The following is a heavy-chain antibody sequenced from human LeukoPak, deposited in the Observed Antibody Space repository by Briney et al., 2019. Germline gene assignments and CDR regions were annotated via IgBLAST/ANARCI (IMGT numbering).Heavy chain of an antibody. CDR2: IKQDGSDT. D-gene: IGHD3-10*01. CDR1: GIDLSISW. V-gene: IGHV3-7*01. Sequence: GVPLRLSCTASGIDLSISWTGWVRQAPGKGLEWMRNIKQDGSDTYYVDSVTGRFTISRDNAKNSLYLQMNTLRAEDTAVYYCVRGESGAFDIWGQGATVTVSS. CDR3: VRGESGAFDI. J-gene: IGHJ3*02.